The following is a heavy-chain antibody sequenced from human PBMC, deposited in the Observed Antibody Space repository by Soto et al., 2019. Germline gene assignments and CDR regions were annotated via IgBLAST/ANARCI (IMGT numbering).Heavy chain of an antibody. D-gene: IGHD6-13*01. CDR1: GFTFSAYA. CDR3: AKDPGWYSSCWSPPVY. CDR2: VSTSGGTT. J-gene: IGHJ4*02. V-gene: IGHV3-23*01. Sequence: GGSLRLSCATSGFTFSAYAMTRVRRAPGKGLEWVSTVSTSGGTTYYADSVKGRFAISRDNSKNTLYLQMNSLRAEDTAVYYCAKDPGWYSSCWSPPVYWGEGTLVTVSS.